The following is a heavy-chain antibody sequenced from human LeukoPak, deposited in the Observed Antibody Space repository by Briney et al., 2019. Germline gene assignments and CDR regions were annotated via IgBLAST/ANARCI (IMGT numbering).Heavy chain of an antibody. CDR3: ARDSPVATW. Sequence: PGGSLRLSCAASGFTFSSRGMSWLRQAPGKGLEWVSSITPTGDGTYYAASVKGRFTISRDNSKNTLYLQMDSLRADDTAKYYCARDSPVATWWGRGTLVTVSS. CDR2: ITPTGDGT. J-gene: IGHJ4*02. V-gene: IGHV3-23*01. D-gene: IGHD1-26*01. CDR1: GFTFSSRG.